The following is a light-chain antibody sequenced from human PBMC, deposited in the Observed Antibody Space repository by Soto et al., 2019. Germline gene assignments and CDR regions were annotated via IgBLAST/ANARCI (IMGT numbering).Light chain of an antibody. CDR2: EVS. CDR1: SSDVGSYNR. V-gene: IGLV2-18*02. J-gene: IGLJ1*01. Sequence: QSALTQPPSVSGSPGQSVAISCTGTSSDVGSYNRVAWYQQSPGTAPKLMIYEVSNRPSGVPDRFSGSKSGNTASLTISGLQAEDEADYYCSSFTSSSTYVFGTETKVTVL. CDR3: SSFTSSSTYV.